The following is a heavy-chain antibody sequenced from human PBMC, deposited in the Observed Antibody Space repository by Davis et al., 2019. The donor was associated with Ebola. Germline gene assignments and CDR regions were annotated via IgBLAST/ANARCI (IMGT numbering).Heavy chain of an antibody. Sequence: ASVKVSCKASGGTFTSYYMHWVRQAPGQGLEWMGIINPSGGSTSYAQKFQGRVTMTRDTSTSTVYMELSSLRSEDTAVYYCAREHIVVVTAIEDYYYYGMDVWGKGTTVTVSS. CDR2: INPSGGST. J-gene: IGHJ6*04. CDR1: GGTFTSYY. CDR3: AREHIVVVTAIEDYYYYGMDV. V-gene: IGHV1-46*01. D-gene: IGHD2-21*02.